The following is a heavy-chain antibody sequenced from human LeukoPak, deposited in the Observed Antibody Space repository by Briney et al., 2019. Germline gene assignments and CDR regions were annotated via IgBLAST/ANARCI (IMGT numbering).Heavy chain of an antibody. CDR3: ARGVLWFGELESYYYMDV. Sequence: SVKVSCTASGGTFSSYAISWVRQAPGQGLEWMGGIIPIFGTANYAQKFQGRVTITTDESTSTAYMELSSLRSEDTAVYYCARGVLWFGELESYYYMDVWGKGTTVTVSS. V-gene: IGHV1-69*05. J-gene: IGHJ6*03. CDR2: IIPIFGTA. D-gene: IGHD3-10*01. CDR1: GGTFSSYA.